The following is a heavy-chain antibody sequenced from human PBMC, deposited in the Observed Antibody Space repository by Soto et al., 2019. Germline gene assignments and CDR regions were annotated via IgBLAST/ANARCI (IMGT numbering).Heavy chain of an antibody. J-gene: IGHJ4*02. CDR3: ARHDFMTARQSGHFDY. Sequence: QLHLQESGPGLVKPSETLSLTCTVSGGSITRSSYFWGWIRQPPGKGLEWIGSMYYSGRTYDNASLKSRVTISVDTSKNQFSLRLSSVTAADTAVYYCARHDFMTARQSGHFDYWGQGTLVTVSS. D-gene: IGHD6-6*01. CDR2: MYYSGRT. CDR1: GGSITRSSYF. V-gene: IGHV4-39*01.